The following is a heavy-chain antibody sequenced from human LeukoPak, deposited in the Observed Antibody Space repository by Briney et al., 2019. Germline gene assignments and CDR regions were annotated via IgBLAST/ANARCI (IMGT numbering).Heavy chain of an antibody. J-gene: IGHJ4*02. CDR3: ACDQFGFGLFGF. CDR1: GCTVSSNY. V-gene: IGHV3-53*01. CDR2: IYSGGST. Sequence: PAGSLRLSCAASGCTVSSNYMSWVRQAPGKGLEWVAVIYSGGSTYYADSVKGRFTISRDSSKNTLYLQLNSLRAEDTAVYYCACDQFGFGLFGFWGWGTVVIVS. D-gene: IGHD3-16*01.